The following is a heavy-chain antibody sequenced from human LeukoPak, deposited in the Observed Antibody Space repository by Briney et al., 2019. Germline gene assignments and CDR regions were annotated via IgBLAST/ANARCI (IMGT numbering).Heavy chain of an antibody. D-gene: IGHD3-16*02. J-gene: IGHJ6*02. CDR3: AKYNILIARLYGMDV. Sequence: ASVKVSCKASGYTFTSYGISWVRQAPGQGLEWMGWISAYNGNTNYAQKLQGRVTMTTDTSTSTAYMELRSLRSDDTAVYYCAKYNILIARLYGMDVWGQGTTVTVSS. CDR2: ISAYNGNT. V-gene: IGHV1-18*01. CDR1: GYTFTSYG.